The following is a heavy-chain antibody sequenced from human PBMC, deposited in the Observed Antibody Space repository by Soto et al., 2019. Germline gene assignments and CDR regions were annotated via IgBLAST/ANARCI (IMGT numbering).Heavy chain of an antibody. D-gene: IGHD3-22*01. CDR3: GHYTLASGSPCYDY. CDR2: IYWDDDK. Sequence: QITLKESGPTLVKPTQTLTLTCTFSGFSLTTSGVGLGWIRQPPGKALEWLALIYWDDDKRYSPSLKSRLTITNDTSKDQVVLTTTNMDPVDTATYYCGHYTLASGSPCYDYWGQGALVTVSS. CDR1: GFSLTTSGVG. V-gene: IGHV2-5*02. J-gene: IGHJ4*02.